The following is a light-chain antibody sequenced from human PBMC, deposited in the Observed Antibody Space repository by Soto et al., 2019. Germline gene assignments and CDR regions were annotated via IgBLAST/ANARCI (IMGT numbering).Light chain of an antibody. Sequence: DIVMTQSPDSLAVSLGERATINCKSSQRVLYNSDNKNYLAWYQQKPGQPPKLLIYWASTRDSGVPDRFSGSGSWADFTRTISSLQAEDVAAYYCQQYYTTLTFGGGTKVEIK. J-gene: IGKJ4*01. CDR3: QQYYTTLT. CDR1: QRVLYNSDNKNY. V-gene: IGKV4-1*01. CDR2: WAS.